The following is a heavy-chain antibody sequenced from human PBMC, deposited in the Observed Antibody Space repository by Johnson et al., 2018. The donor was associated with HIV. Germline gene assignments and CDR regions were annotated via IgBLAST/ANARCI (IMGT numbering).Heavy chain of an antibody. CDR3: AKDRTGFDAFDI. D-gene: IGHD1-1*01. CDR2: ISYDGGDK. Sequence: QVQLVESGGGVVQPGRSLRLSCAASGFTFSSYAMHWVRQAPAKGLEWVAIISYDGGDKYYADSVKGRFTISRASSKNTLYLQMTSLSAEDTAVYYCAKDRTGFDAFDIWGQGTMVTVSS. CDR1: GFTFSSYA. J-gene: IGHJ3*02. V-gene: IGHV3-30*04.